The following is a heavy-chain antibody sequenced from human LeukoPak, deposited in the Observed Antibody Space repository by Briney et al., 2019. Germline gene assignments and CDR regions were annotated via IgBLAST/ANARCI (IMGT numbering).Heavy chain of an antibody. Sequence: ASVKVSCKASGYTFTNYDVNWVRQATGQGLEWMGWMNPNSGYTGHAQKFQGRVTMTRNTSISTAYMELSSLRSEDTAVYYCARGPAASHRNWFDPWGQGSLVTVSS. J-gene: IGHJ5*02. D-gene: IGHD2-15*01. CDR2: MNPNSGYT. CDR3: ARGPAASHRNWFDP. V-gene: IGHV1-8*01. CDR1: GYTFTNYD.